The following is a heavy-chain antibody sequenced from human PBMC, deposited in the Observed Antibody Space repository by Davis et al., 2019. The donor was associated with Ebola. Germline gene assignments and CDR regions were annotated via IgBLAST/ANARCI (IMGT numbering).Heavy chain of an antibody. CDR3: AKDQLSYYYYGMDV. V-gene: IGHV3-21*01. Sequence: GESLKISCAASGFTFSSYSMNWVRQAPGKGLEWVSSISSSSSYIYYADSVKGRFTISSDNSKNTLYLQMNSLRAEDTAVYYCAKDQLSYYYYGMDVWGQGTTVTVSS. CDR1: GFTFSSYS. J-gene: IGHJ6*02. CDR2: ISSSSSYI. D-gene: IGHD5/OR15-5a*01.